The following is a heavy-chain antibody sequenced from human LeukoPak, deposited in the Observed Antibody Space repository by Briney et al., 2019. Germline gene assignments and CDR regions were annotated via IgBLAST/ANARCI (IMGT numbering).Heavy chain of an antibody. CDR3: ARRFVEAVVVVAAAPRHYYGMDV. CDR2: ISSSSSYI. CDR1: GFTFSSYS. Sequence: GGSLRLSCAASGFTFSSYSMNWVRQAPGKGLEWVSSISSSSSYIYYADSEKGRFTISRDNAKNSLYLQMNSLRAEDTAVYYCARRFVEAVVVVAAAPRHYYGMDVWGQGTTVTVSS. V-gene: IGHV3-21*01. J-gene: IGHJ6*02. D-gene: IGHD2-15*01.